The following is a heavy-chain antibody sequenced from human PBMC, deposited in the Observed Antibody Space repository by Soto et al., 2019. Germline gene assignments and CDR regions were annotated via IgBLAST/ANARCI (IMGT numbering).Heavy chain of an antibody. CDR1: GFTFSSYS. V-gene: IGHV3-21*01. D-gene: IGHD1-26*01. Sequence: GVSLRLSCAASGFTFSSYSMNWVRQAPGKGLEWVSSISSSSSYIYYADSVKGRFTISRDNAKNSLYLQMNSLRAEDTAVYYCARDRSGSYFFDYWGQGTLVTVSS. CDR3: ARDRSGSYFFDY. CDR2: ISSSSSYI. J-gene: IGHJ4*02.